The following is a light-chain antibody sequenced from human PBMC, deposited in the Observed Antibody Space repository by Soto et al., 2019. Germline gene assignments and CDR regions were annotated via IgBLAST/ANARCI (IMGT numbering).Light chain of an antibody. CDR1: QSVSSN. V-gene: IGKV3-15*01. CDR3: QQYNDWPRT. CDR2: GAS. Sequence: EILMTQSPATLSVSPGERATLSCRASQSVSSNLAWYQQKPGQAPRLLIFGASTRATGFPARFSGSGSGTEFTLTISSLQSEDFAVYYCQQYNDWPRTFGQGTKVEIK. J-gene: IGKJ1*01.